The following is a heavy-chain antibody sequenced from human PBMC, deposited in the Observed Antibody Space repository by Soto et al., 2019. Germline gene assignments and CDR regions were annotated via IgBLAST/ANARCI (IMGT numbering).Heavy chain of an antibody. CDR1: GFTFSSYS. J-gene: IGHJ5*02. Sequence: EVQLVESGGGLVQPGGSQRLSCAASGFTFSSYSMNWVRQAPGKGLEWVSYISSSSSTIYYADSVKGRFTISRDNAKNSLYLQMNSLRAEDTAVYYCAREALLNWFDPWGQGTLVTVSS. D-gene: IGHD2-15*01. V-gene: IGHV3-48*01. CDR2: ISSSSSTI. CDR3: AREALLNWFDP.